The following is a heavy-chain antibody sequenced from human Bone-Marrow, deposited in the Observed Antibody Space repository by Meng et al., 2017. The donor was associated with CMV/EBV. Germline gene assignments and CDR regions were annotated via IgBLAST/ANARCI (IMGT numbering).Heavy chain of an antibody. J-gene: IGHJ4*02. Sequence: EVQLLESGGGLVQPGGSLRLCCAASGFTFSSYAMSWVRQAPGKGLELVSAISGSGGSTYYADSVKGRFTISRDNSKNTLYLQMNSLRAEDTAVYYCAKNYGSGSYYWDWGQGTLVTVSS. CDR2: ISGSGGST. V-gene: IGHV3-23*01. CDR3: AKNYGSGSYYWD. CDR1: GFTFSSYA. D-gene: IGHD3-10*01.